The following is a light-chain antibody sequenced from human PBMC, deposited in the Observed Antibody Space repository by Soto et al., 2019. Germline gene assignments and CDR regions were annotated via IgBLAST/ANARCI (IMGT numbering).Light chain of an antibody. V-gene: IGLV1-44*01. CDR1: SSNIGANT. CDR3: ATWDDSLNGYV. Sequence: QCVLTQPASASGAPGRRVTISSSGSSSNIGANTVNWYRQLPGTAPRLLMYTNNQRPSGVPDRFSGSKSGTSASLAISGLQSEDEADYYCATWDDSLNGYVFGTGTRSPS. CDR2: TNN. J-gene: IGLJ1*01.